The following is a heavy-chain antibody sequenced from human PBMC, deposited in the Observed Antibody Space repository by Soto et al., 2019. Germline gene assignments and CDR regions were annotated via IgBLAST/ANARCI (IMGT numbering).Heavy chain of an antibody. D-gene: IGHD3-9*01. Sequence: QVQLVQSGAEVKKPGSSVKVSCKASGGTFSSYTISWVRQAPGQGLEWMGRIIPILGIANYAQKFQGRVTITADKSTSTADMELSSLRSEDTAVYYCARDSPEERTGYYVDDAFDIWGQGTMVTVSS. J-gene: IGHJ3*02. CDR1: GGTFSSYT. CDR2: IIPILGIA. V-gene: IGHV1-69*08. CDR3: ARDSPEERTGYYVDDAFDI.